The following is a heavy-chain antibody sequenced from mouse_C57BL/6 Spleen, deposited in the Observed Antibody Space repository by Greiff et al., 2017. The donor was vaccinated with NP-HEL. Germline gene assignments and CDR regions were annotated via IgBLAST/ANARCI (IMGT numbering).Heavy chain of an antibody. CDR1: VYTFTSYG. V-gene: IGHV1-81*01. Sequence: VQLQQSGAELARPGASVKLSCKASVYTFTSYGISWVKQRTGQGLEWIGEIYPRSGNTYYNEKFKGKATLTADKSSSTAYMELRSLTSEDSAVYFCAREGETFDYWGQGTTLTVSS. J-gene: IGHJ2*01. CDR3: AREGETFDY. CDR2: IYPRSGNT.